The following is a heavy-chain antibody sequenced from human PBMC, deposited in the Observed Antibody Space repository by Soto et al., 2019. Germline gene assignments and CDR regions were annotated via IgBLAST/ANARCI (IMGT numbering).Heavy chain of an antibody. CDR2: ITSSGGSK. V-gene: IGHV3-23*01. J-gene: IGHJ4*02. Sequence: GGSLRLSCAASGFTFSAYGMHWVRQSPGKGLEWVAAITSSGGSKYYADSVKGRFTISRDNSKNTLYLQMNSLRAEDTAVYYCAKDSPLYCSSTSCLDYWGQGTLVTVSS. D-gene: IGHD2-2*01. CDR3: AKDSPLYCSSTSCLDY. CDR1: GFTFSAYG.